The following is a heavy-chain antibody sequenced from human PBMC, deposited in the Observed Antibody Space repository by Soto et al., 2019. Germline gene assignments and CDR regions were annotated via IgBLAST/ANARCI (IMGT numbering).Heavy chain of an antibody. D-gene: IGHD1-1*01. CDR2: ISGSGATT. J-gene: IGHJ4*02. CDR1: GFIFNNYA. V-gene: IGHV3-23*01. CDR3: TKGGNPRRYNIPKVDFDY. Sequence: EVHLLESGGDLVQRGGSLRLSCAASGFIFNNYAMSWVRQAPGKGLEWVSAISGSGATTYYPDSVKGHFTISRDNSKNTLYLQMNNLRAEDTAVYYCTKGGNPRRYNIPKVDFDYWGQGSLVTVSS.